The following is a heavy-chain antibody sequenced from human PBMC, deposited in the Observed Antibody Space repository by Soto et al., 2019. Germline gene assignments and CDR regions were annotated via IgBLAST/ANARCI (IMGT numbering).Heavy chain of an antibody. V-gene: IGHV3-21*01. CDR3: AREETAWPLAYGLDV. J-gene: IGHJ6*02. D-gene: IGHD2-21*02. Sequence: LKGNCVDFGGSRSIKNMNWVRQAPGKGLEWVSSISSRSDTYYADSVKGRFTISRDNAKNSVSLQMDSLRAEDAAVYYCAREETAWPLAYGLDVWGQGTTVTVSS. CDR2: ISSRSDT. CDR1: GGSRSIKN.